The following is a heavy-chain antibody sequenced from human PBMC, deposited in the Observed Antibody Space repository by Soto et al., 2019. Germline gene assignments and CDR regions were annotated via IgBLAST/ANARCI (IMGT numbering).Heavy chain of an antibody. J-gene: IGHJ1*01. CDR2: IWYDGSNK. V-gene: IGHV3-33*01. D-gene: IGHD3-22*01. CDR1: GFTFSSYG. CDR3: ARVWNYYDSSGYYQGAEYFQH. Sequence: GGSLRLSCAASGFTFSSYGMHWVRQAPGKGLEWVAVIWYDGSNKYYADSVKGRFTISRDNSKNTLYLQMNSLRAEDTAVYYYARVWNYYDSSGYYQGAEYFQHWGQGTLVTVSS.